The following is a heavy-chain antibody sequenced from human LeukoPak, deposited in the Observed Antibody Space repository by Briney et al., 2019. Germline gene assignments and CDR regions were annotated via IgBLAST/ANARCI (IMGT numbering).Heavy chain of an antibody. Sequence: PSETLSLSCTVSAGSIISNLYYWGWSGQPPGKGLESTGDINYSEKLYHNSSLQSRVTIFGDTTQNPFSLKLSSVTAADTAVYYCARRGVITSRMVRGDFDYWGQGTLVTVSS. V-gene: IGHV4-39*01. D-gene: IGHD3-10*01. CDR3: ARRGVITSRMVRGDFDY. J-gene: IGHJ4*02. CDR2: INYSEKL. CDR1: AGSIISNLYY.